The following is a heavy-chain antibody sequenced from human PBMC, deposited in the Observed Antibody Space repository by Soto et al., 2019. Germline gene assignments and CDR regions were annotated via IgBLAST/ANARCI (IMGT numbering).Heavy chain of an antibody. CDR3: ARDPGSSPLFYGMDV. J-gene: IGHJ6*02. CDR2: INPNSGGT. CDR1: GYTLTGYY. D-gene: IGHD6-6*01. V-gene: IGHV1-2*04. Sequence: ASVKVCCKASGYTLTGYYMHWVRQAPGQGLEWMGWINPNSGGTNYAQKFQGWVTMTRDTSISTAYMELSRLRSDDTAVYYCARDPGSSPLFYGMDVWGQGTTVTVSS.